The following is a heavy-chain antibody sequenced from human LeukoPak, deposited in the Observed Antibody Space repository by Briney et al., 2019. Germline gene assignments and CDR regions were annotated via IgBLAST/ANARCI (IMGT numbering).Heavy chain of an antibody. V-gene: IGHV1-8*03. D-gene: IGHD2-2*01. CDR2: MNPNSGNT. CDR3: ARVRKSCSSTSCYLNY. Sequence: ASVKVSCKASGYTFTGYYMHWVRQAPGQGLEWMGWMNPNSGNTGYAQKFQGRVTITRNTSISTAYMELSSLRSEDTAVYYCARVRKSCSSTSCYLNYWGQGTLVTVSS. CDR1: GYTFTGYY. J-gene: IGHJ4*02.